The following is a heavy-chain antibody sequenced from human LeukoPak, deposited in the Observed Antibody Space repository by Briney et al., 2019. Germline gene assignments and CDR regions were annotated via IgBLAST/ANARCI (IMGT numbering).Heavy chain of an antibody. CDR2: ISGSGGST. CDR1: GFTFSSYA. Sequence: GGSLRLSCAASGFTFSSYAMSWVRQAPGKGLEWVSAISGSGGSTYYADSVKGRFTVSRDNSMNTLFLQMSSLRADDTAVYYCAKTTRPLGALDYWGQGTLVTVSS. D-gene: IGHD1-26*01. J-gene: IGHJ4*02. V-gene: IGHV3-23*01. CDR3: AKTTRPLGALDY.